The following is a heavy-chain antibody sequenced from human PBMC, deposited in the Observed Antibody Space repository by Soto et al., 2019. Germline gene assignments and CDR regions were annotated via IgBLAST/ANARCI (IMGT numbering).Heavy chain of an antibody. V-gene: IGHV4-31*03. Sequence: SETLSLTCTVSGGSISSGGYYWSWIRQHPGKGLEWIGYIYYSGSTYYNPSLKSRVTISVDTSKNQFSLKLSSVTAADTAVYYCARGVYYYDSSGYYPEYYFDYWGQGTLVTVSS. CDR2: IYYSGST. CDR1: GGSISSGGYY. D-gene: IGHD3-22*01. CDR3: ARGVYYYDSSGYYPEYYFDY. J-gene: IGHJ4*02.